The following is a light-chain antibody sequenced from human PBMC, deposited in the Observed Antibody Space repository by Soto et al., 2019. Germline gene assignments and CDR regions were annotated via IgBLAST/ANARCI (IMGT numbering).Light chain of an antibody. CDR3: QHGANWLPIT. Sequence: EIVLTQSPATLSLSPGERATLSCRASQSIGGYLAWYQQKAGQPPRLLIYDASSRATDIPDRFSGSGSGTDFTLTISSVEPEDFAVYYCQHGANWLPITFGQGTRLDIK. CDR1: QSIGGY. CDR2: DAS. V-gene: IGKV3-11*01. J-gene: IGKJ5*01.